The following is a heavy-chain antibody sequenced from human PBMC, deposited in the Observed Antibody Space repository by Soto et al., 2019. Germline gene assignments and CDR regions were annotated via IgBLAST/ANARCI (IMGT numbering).Heavy chain of an antibody. CDR3: VRVVAIPGYPDN. V-gene: IGHV1-69*12. J-gene: IGHJ4*02. CDR1: GVTFSSCA. D-gene: IGHD5-12*01. Sequence: QVQLVQSGAEVRQPASSVKVSCTTSGVTFSSCALSWVRQAPGQGLEWMGGIVPSVYTSTYAQKFQGRVTITAEESTSTVYMELSSLRSDDTAVYYCVRVVAIPGYPDNWGQGTLVTVSS. CDR2: IVPSVYTS.